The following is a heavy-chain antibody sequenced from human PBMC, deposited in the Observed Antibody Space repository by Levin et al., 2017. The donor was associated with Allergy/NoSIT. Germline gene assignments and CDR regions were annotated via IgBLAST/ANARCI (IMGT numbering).Heavy chain of an antibody. D-gene: IGHD4-17*01. CDR3: AKDIQGPTTVTTDPLYYYYGMDV. V-gene: IGHV3-9*01. J-gene: IGHJ6*02. CDR1: GFTFDDYA. Sequence: SLKISCAASGFTFDDYAMHWVRQAPGKGLEWVSGISWNSGSIGYADSVKGRFTISRDNAKNSLYLQMNSLRAEDTALYYCAKDIQGPTTVTTDPLYYYYGMDVWGQGTTVTVSS. CDR2: ISWNSGSI.